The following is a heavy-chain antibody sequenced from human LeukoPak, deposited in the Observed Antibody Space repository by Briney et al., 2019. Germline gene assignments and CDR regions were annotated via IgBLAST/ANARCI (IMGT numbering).Heavy chain of an antibody. Sequence: PGGSLRLSCAASGFTFSSYSMNWVRQAPGKGLEWVSSIISSSSYIYYADSVKGRFTISRDNAKNSLYLQMNSLRAEDTAVYYCAREDYSSRPYDAFDIWGQGTMVTVSS. CDR2: IISSSSYI. CDR3: AREDYSSRPYDAFDI. D-gene: IGHD6-13*01. V-gene: IGHV3-21*01. J-gene: IGHJ3*02. CDR1: GFTFSSYS.